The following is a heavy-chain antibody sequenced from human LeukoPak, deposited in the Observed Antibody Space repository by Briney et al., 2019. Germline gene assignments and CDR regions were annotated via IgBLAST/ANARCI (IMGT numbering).Heavy chain of an antibody. J-gene: IGHJ4*02. V-gene: IGHV3-30*04. Sequence: PGRSLRLSCAASGFTFSSYAMHWVRQAPGKGLEWVAVISYDGSNKYYADSVKGRFTISRDNSKNTLYLQMNSLRAEDTAVYYCARDYSSGWYGDYWGQGTLVTVSS. D-gene: IGHD6-19*01. CDR2: ISYDGSNK. CDR3: ARDYSSGWYGDY. CDR1: GFTFSSYA.